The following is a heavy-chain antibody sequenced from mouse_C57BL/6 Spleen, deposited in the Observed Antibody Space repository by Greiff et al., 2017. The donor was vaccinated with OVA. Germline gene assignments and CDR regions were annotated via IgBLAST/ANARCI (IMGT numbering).Heavy chain of an antibody. V-gene: IGHV1-55*01. D-gene: IGHD1-1*01. J-gene: IGHJ1*03. CDR1: GYTFTSYW. Sequence: QVQLQQPGAELVKPGASVKMSCKASGYTFTSYWITWVKQRPGQGLEWIGDIYPGSGSTNYNEKFKSKATLTVDTSSSTAYMQFSSLTSEDSAVYYCARFLYYGSSYWYFDVWGTGTTVTVSS. CDR3: ARFLYYGSSYWYFDV. CDR2: IYPGSGST.